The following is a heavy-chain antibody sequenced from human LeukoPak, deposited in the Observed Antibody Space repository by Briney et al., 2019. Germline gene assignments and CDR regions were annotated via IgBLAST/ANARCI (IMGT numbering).Heavy chain of an antibody. CDR2: INHSGST. Sequence: KPSETLSLTCAVYGGSFSGYYWSWIRQPPGKGLEWIGEINHSGSTNYNPSLKSRVTISVDTSKNQFSLEPSSVTAADTAVYYCARGLGMIVVVTHGRAFDIWGQGTMVTVSS. D-gene: IGHD3-22*01. J-gene: IGHJ3*02. CDR3: ARGLGMIVVVTHGRAFDI. CDR1: GGSFSGYY. V-gene: IGHV4-34*01.